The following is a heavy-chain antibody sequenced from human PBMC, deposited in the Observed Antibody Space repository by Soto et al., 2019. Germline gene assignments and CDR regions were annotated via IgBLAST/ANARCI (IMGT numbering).Heavy chain of an antibody. CDR2: INHSGST. CDR3: ARGGRGIYFIFGN. D-gene: IGHD3-10*01. Sequence: SETLSLTCAVYGGSFSGYYWSWIRQPPGKGLEWIGEINHSGSTNYNPSLKSRVTISVDTSKNQFSLKLSSVTAADTAVYYCARGGRGIYFIFGNGGKEPLVTV. V-gene: IGHV4-34*01. J-gene: IGHJ4*02. CDR1: GGSFSGYY.